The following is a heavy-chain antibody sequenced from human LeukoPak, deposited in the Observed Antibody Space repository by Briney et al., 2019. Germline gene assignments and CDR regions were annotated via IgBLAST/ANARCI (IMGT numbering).Heavy chain of an antibody. CDR3: ARQGELAIDY. CDR2: INHSGST. Sequence: SETLSLTCAVYGGSFSGYYWSWIRQPPGKGLEWIGEINHSGSTNYNPSLKSRVTMSIDTSKNQFSLKLSSVTAADTAVYYCARQGELAIDYWGQGTLVTVSS. D-gene: IGHD1-26*01. J-gene: IGHJ4*02. V-gene: IGHV4-34*01. CDR1: GGSFSGYY.